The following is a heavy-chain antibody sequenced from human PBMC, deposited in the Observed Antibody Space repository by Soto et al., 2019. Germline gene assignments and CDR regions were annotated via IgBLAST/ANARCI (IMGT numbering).Heavy chain of an antibody. D-gene: IGHD3-3*01. J-gene: IGHJ6*02. CDR1: GFTFSDHY. Sequence: EVQLVESGGGLVQPGGSLRLSCAASGFTFSDHYMDWVRQAPGKGLEWVGRTRNKADGFTTEYASTVKGRFTISRDDSKNPLYLQMNSLKTEDTAVYFCAIMPQTGYDLHVGGQGTTVTVSS. CDR2: TRNKADGFTT. V-gene: IGHV3-72*01. CDR3: AIMPQTGYDLHV.